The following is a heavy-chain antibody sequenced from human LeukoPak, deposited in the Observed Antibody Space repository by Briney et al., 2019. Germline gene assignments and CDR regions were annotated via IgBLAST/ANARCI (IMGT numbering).Heavy chain of an antibody. Sequence: GGSLRLSCAASGFIFSSYPMSWVRQAPGKGLEWVSAISGTAENTYYADSVKGRFSISRDNSRNTVHLQMNSLRAEDTAVYYCAKDPAFVVVVPAPFDYWGQGTLVTVSS. CDR3: AKDPAFVVVVPAPFDY. J-gene: IGHJ4*02. V-gene: IGHV3-23*01. D-gene: IGHD2-2*01. CDR2: ISGTAENT. CDR1: GFIFSSYP.